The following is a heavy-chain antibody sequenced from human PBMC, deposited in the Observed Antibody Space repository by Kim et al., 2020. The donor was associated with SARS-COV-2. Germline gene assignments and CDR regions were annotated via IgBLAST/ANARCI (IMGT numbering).Heavy chain of an antibody. Sequence: GGSLRLSCAASGFTFSSYAMSWVRQAPGKGLEWVSAISGSGGSTYYADSVKGRFTISRDNSKNTLYLQMNSLRAEDTAVYYCSKDHSSSWYKGHSDYWGQGTLVTVSS. V-gene: IGHV3-23*01. D-gene: IGHD6-13*01. CDR2: ISGSGGST. CDR1: GFTFSSYA. CDR3: SKDHSSSWYKGHSDY. J-gene: IGHJ4*02.